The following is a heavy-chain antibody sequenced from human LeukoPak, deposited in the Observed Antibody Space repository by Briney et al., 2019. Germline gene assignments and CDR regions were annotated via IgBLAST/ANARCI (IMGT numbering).Heavy chain of an antibody. V-gene: IGHV4-31*03. J-gene: IGHJ4*02. CDR3: ARGGSSSLSFDY. CDR1: GGSISSGGYY. Sequence: SETLSLTCTVSGGSISSGGYYWSWIRQHPGKGLEWIGYIYYSGSTYYNPSLKSRVTISVDKSKNQFSLKLSSVTAADTAVYYCARGGSSSLSFDYWGQGTLVTVSS. D-gene: IGHD6-6*01. CDR2: IYYSGST.